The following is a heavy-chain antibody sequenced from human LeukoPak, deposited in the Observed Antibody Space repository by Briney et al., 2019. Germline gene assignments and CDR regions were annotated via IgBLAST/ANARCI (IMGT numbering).Heavy chain of an antibody. V-gene: IGHV1-69*05. D-gene: IGHD1-26*01. CDR1: GGTFSSYA. CDR2: IIPIFGTA. Sequence: GASVKVACKASGGTFSSYAISWVRQAPGQGLEWMGGIIPIFGTAYYAQKFQGRVTITTDESTSTAYMELSSLRSEDTAVYYCARASREELIDYYYYMDVWGKGTTVTVSS. J-gene: IGHJ6*03. CDR3: ARASREELIDYYYYMDV.